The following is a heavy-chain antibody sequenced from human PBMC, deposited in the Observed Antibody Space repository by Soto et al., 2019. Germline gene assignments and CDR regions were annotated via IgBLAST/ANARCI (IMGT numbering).Heavy chain of an antibody. CDR1: GFMFSNHG. D-gene: IGHD1-1*01. V-gene: IGHV3-33*01. J-gene: IGHJ4*02. Sequence: QVQLVESGGGVVQPGRSLRLSCAASGFMFSNHGMHWVRQAPGKGLEWVAVIWSDGNNRYYADSVKGRFTISRDNSKNTVYLQMNSLRAEDTAVYYWVRGDNWNAEASDYWGQGTLVTVSS. CDR3: VRGDNWNAEASDY. CDR2: IWSDGNNR.